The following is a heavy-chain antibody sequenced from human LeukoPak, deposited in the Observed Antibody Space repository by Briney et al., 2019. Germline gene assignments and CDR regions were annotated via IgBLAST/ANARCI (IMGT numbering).Heavy chain of an antibody. J-gene: IGHJ3*02. CDR3: ARDSVHYYDRGIDI. V-gene: IGHV3-48*04. Sequence: PGGSLRLSCAASGFTFSSYAMSWVRQAPGKGLEWVSHINIIGGTKYYADSVKGRFTISRDNAKNSLFLQMDSLRAGDTAVYFCARDSVHYYDRGIDIWGQGTMVTVSS. CDR2: INIIGGTK. D-gene: IGHD3-16*01. CDR1: GFTFSSYA.